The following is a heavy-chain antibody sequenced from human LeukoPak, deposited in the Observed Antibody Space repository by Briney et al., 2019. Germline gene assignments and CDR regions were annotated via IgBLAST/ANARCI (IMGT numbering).Heavy chain of an antibody. CDR1: GDSINSHY. Sequence: SETLSLTCTVSGDSINSHYWNWIRQPAGKGLEWIGRIYSSGSTNYNASLKSRVTMSVDTSKNQFSLKLSSVPAADTAVYYCAREVSARDGSLGRPFDYWGQGTLVTVSS. D-gene: IGHD5-24*01. J-gene: IGHJ4*02. V-gene: IGHV4-4*07. CDR3: AREVSARDGSLGRPFDY. CDR2: IYSSGST.